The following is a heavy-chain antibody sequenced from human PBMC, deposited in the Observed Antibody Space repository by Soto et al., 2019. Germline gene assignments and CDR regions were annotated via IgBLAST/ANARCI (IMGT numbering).Heavy chain of an antibody. D-gene: IGHD6-19*01. V-gene: IGHV1-46*01. CDR1: GYTFTSYY. CDR2: INPSGGST. J-gene: IGHJ4*02. CDR3: ARGLTIAVAGTDFDY. Sequence: QVQLVQSGAEVKKPGASVKASCKASGYTFTSYYMHWVRQAPGQGLEWMGLINPSGGSTSYAQKFQGRVTMARDTSTSTVYMELTSLRSEDTAVYYCARGLTIAVAGTDFDYWGQGTLVTVSS.